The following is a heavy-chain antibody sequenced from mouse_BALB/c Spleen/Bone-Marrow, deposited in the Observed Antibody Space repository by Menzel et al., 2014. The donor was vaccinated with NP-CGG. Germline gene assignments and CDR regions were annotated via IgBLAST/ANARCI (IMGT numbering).Heavy chain of an antibody. J-gene: IGHJ1*01. D-gene: IGHD1-2*01. V-gene: IGHV1S56*01. CDR1: GHTFTSYD. Sequence: QVQLKQSGVELVKPGASVKLSCKASGHTFTSYDIHWVRQRPEQGLEWIGWIFPGVRTTKYNEKFKGKATLSTDKSSSTVHMQLRRLTSDDSAVYVCVRSRLRDGYFDVWGAGTTVNISA. CDR2: IFPGVRTT. CDR3: VRSRLRDGYFDV.